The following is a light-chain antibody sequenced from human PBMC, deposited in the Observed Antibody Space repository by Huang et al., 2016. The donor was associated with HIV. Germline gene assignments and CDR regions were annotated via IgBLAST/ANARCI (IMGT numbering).Light chain of an antibody. CDR1: QSVSSY. Sequence: EIVLTQSPATLSLSPGERATLSCRASQSVSSYLAWYQQKPGQAPRRLIYDASNRATGIPARFSGSGSGTDFTLTISSLESEDFAVYYCQQRSNWPTFGQGTRLEMK. CDR3: QQRSNWPT. J-gene: IGKJ5*01. V-gene: IGKV3-11*01. CDR2: DAS.